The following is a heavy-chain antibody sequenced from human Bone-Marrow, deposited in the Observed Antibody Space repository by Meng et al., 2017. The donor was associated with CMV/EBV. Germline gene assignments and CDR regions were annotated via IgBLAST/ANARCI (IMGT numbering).Heavy chain of an antibody. D-gene: IGHD6-19*01. Sequence: QVHLQQWGTGLLKPSETLSLTCTVYGASFSEYYWTWIRRPPGKGLEWIGEIKHRGATNYNPSLKSRVTISLDTSKSQISLMLTSVTAEDMAMYFCARGPTGSGWSFDLWGQGTLVTVSS. CDR3: ARGPTGSGWSFDL. V-gene: IGHV4-34*02. CDR2: IKHRGAT. CDR1: GASFSEYY. J-gene: IGHJ5*02.